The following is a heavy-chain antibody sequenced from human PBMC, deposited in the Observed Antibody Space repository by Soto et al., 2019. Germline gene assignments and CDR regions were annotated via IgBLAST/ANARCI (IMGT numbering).Heavy chain of an antibody. CDR3: ARGSEYSSSSWRGIYYYYYGMDV. CDR1: GGTFSSYA. Sequence: ASVKVSCKASGGTFSSYAISWVRQAPGQGLEWMGGIIPIFGTANYAQKLQGRVTITADESTSTAYMELSSLRSEDTAVYYCARGSEYSSSSWRGIYYYYYGMDVWGQGTTVTVSS. V-gene: IGHV1-69*13. D-gene: IGHD6-6*01. J-gene: IGHJ6*02. CDR2: IIPIFGTA.